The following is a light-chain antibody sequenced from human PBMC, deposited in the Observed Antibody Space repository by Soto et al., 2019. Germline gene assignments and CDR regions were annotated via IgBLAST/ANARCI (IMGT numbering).Light chain of an antibody. CDR2: DVS. Sequence: QSVLTQPASVSGSPGQSVAISCTGTSSDVGAYNYVSWYQQLPGKAPKLLIYDVSHRPSWVSDRFSGSKSGNTASLTISGLQAEDEGDYYCNSYTRSSTLYVFGTGTKVTVL. CDR1: SSDVGAYNY. V-gene: IGLV2-14*01. J-gene: IGLJ1*01. CDR3: NSYTRSSTLYV.